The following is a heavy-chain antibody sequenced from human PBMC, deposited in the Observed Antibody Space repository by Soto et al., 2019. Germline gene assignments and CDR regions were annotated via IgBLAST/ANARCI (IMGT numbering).Heavy chain of an antibody. D-gene: IGHD6-6*01. CDR3: AKDQGAGGQLEDYY. CDR1: GFTFSSYA. CDR2: ISGSGGST. V-gene: IGHV3-23*01. Sequence: EVQLLESGGGLVQPGGSLRLSCAASGFTFSSYAMSWVRQAPGKGLEWVSAISGSGGSTYYADSVKGRFTISRDNSKNTLYLQMNSLRAEDTAVYYCAKDQGAGGQLEDYYWGQGTLVTVSA. J-gene: IGHJ4*02.